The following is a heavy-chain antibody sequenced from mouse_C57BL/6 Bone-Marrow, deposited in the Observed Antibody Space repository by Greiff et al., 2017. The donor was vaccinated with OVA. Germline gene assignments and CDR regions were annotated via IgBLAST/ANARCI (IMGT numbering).Heavy chain of an antibody. Sequence: VQLQQSGAELVKPGASVKLSCKASGYTFTSYWMQWVKQRPGKGLEWIGKIDPSDSYTNYNQKFKGKAPLTVDTSSSKAYMQLSSLTSEDSAVYYCAGSWFAYWGKGTLGTVAA. V-gene: IGHV1-50*01. CDR1: GYTFTSYW. CDR2: IDPSDSYT. CDR3: AGSWFAY. J-gene: IGHJ3*01.